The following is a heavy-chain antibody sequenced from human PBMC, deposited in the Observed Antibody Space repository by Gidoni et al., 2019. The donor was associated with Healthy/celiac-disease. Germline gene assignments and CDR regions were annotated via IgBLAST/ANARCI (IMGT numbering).Heavy chain of an antibody. CDR1: GFTFSSYA. CDR2: ISGSGGST. CDR3: AKDGVSVVVAATPAEYFQH. J-gene: IGHJ1*01. D-gene: IGHD2-15*01. Sequence: EVQLLESGGGLVQPGGSLRLSCAASGFTFSSYAMSWVRQAPGKGLEWVSAISGSGGSTYYADSVKGRFTISRDNSKNTLYLQMNSLRAEDTAVYYCAKDGVSVVVAATPAEYFQHWGQGTLVTVSS. V-gene: IGHV3-23*01.